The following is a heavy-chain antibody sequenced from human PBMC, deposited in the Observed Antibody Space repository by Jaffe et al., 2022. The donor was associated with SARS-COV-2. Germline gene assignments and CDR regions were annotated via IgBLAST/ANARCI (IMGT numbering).Heavy chain of an antibody. J-gene: IGHJ4*02. Sequence: EVHLLDSGGDLVQPGGSLRLSCAASGFTFSNYAMTWVRQAPGKGLEWVSSVSGSGRTIYYADSVKGRFTISRDNSKNTLYLQMNTLRAEDTALYYCAKKGRGSDVEYNYLDHWGQGTLVTVSS. D-gene: IGHD1-26*01. V-gene: IGHV3-23*01. CDR3: AKKGRGSDVEYNYLDH. CDR2: VSGSGRTI. CDR1: GFTFSNYA.